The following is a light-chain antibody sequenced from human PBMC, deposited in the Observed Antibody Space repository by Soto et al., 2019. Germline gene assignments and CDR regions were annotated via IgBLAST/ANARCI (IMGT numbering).Light chain of an antibody. Sequence: IQMTQSPSILSGCVGDIVTIAFRASQNINNWWAWYQQKPGKAPRLLIYEAFSLESGVPSRFGGSVSGTEFTLTISSLQPEDFATYYCQQSYSTPQTFGQGTKVDIK. CDR2: EAF. J-gene: IGKJ1*01. CDR3: QQSYSTPQT. V-gene: IGKV1-5*03. CDR1: QNINNW.